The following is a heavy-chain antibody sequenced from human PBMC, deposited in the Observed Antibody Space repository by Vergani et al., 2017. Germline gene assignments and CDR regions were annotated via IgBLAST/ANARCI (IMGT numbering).Heavy chain of an antibody. CDR2: IYYSGST. CDR3: ARHGNNDSSGYYYGFDY. V-gene: IGHV4-30-4*01. CDR1: GGSISSGDYY. D-gene: IGHD3-22*01. J-gene: IGHJ4*02. Sequence: QVQLQESGPGLVKPSQTLSLTCTVSGGSISSGDYYWSWICQPPGKGLEWIGYIYYSGSTYYNPSLKSRVTISVDTSKNQFSLKLSSVTAADTAVYYCARHGNNDSSGYYYGFDYWGQGTLVTVSS.